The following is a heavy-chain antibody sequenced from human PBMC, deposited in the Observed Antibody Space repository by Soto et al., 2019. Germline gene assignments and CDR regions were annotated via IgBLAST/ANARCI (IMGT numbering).Heavy chain of an antibody. J-gene: IGHJ5*02. CDR1: GYSFTNND. Sequence: ASVKVSCKASGYSFTNNDVSWVRQATGQGLEWMGWMNAGSGDTGYAQKFQGRVTMTRGISIATAYMELSSLRSDDTAIYYCARMATFGSLNWFDPLGQGTLVTVSS. V-gene: IGHV1-8*01. D-gene: IGHD3-16*01. CDR3: ARMATFGSLNWFDP. CDR2: MNAGSGDT.